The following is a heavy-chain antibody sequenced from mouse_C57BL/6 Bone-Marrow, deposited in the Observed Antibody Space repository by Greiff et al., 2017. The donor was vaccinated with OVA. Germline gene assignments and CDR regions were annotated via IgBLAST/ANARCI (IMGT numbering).Heavy chain of an antibody. V-gene: IGHV1-7*01. CDR1: GYTFTSYC. Sequence: QVQLKESGAELAKPGASVKLSCKASGYTFTSYCMHWVKQRPGQGLEWIGYINPSSGYTKYNQKFKDKATLTADKSSSTAYMQLSSLTYEDAAVYCGARSSGKGSFAYWGQGTLVTVSA. D-gene: IGHD1-3*01. CDR3: ARSSGKGSFAY. J-gene: IGHJ3*01. CDR2: INPSSGYT.